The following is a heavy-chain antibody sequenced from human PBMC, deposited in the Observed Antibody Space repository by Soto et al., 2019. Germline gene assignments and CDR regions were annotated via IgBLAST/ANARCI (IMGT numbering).Heavy chain of an antibody. Sequence: ASVKVSCKASGYTFTSYAMHWVRQAPGQRLEWMGWINAANGNTIYSQKFQGRVTITRDTSASTAYIELSSLRSEDTAVYYCARGSCSGVSCYSFHLDYWGHGTLVTVSS. CDR3: ARGSCSGVSCYSFHLDY. CDR1: GYTFTSYA. D-gene: IGHD2-15*01. CDR2: INAANGNT. J-gene: IGHJ4*01. V-gene: IGHV1-3*01.